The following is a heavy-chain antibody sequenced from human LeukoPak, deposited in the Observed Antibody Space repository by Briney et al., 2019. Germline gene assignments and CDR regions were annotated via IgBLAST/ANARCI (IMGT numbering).Heavy chain of an antibody. J-gene: IGHJ4*02. CDR2: IKSKTDGGTT. V-gene: IGHV3-15*01. CDR1: GFTFSNAW. D-gene: IGHD3-22*01. Sequence: GGSLRLSCAASGFTFSNAWMSWVRQAPGKGLEWVGRIKSKTDGGTTDYAAPVKGRFTISRDDSKNTLYLQMNSLKTEDTAVYYCTTDRWLYSDCFDYWGQGTLVTVSS. CDR3: TTDRWLYSDCFDY.